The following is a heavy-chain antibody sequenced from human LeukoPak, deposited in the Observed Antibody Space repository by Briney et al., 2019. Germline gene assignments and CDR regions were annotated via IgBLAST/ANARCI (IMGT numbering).Heavy chain of an antibody. V-gene: IGHV5-51*01. CDR2: IYPGDSDT. D-gene: IGHD2-2*01. CDR3: ARTSSTRYYYYYMDV. Sequence: RGESLKISCKGSGYSFTSYWIGWVRQMPGKGLEWMGIIYPGDSDTRYSPSFQGQVTISADKSISTAYLQWSSLKASDTAMYYCARTSSTRYYYYYMDVWGKGTPVTVSS. J-gene: IGHJ6*03. CDR1: GYSFTSYW.